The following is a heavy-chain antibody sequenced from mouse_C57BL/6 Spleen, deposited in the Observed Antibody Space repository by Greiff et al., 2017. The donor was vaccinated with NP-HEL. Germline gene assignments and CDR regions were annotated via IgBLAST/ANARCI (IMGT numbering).Heavy chain of an antibody. Sequence: EVKLMESGGGLVKPGGSLKLSCAASGFTFSSYTMSWVRQTPEKRLEWVATISGGGGNTYYPDSVKGRFTISRDNAKNTLYLQMSSLRSEDTALYYCARQGVTGFDYWGQGTTLTVSS. D-gene: IGHD4-1*01. V-gene: IGHV5-9*01. CDR2: ISGGGGNT. CDR1: GFTFSSYT. CDR3: ARQGVTGFDY. J-gene: IGHJ2*01.